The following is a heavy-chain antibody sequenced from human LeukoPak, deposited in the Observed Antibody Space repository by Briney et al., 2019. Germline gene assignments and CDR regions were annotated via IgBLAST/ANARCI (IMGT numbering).Heavy chain of an antibody. V-gene: IGHV3-66*01. CDR3: ARDRRERYFDY. J-gene: IGHJ4*02. D-gene: IGHD1-1*01. CDR2: IYSGGST. Sequence: GGSLRLSCAASGFTVSSNYMSWVRQAPEKGLEWVSVIYSGGSTYYADSVKGRFTISRDNSKNTLYLQMNSLRAEDTAVYYCARDRRERYFDYWGQGTLVTVSS. CDR1: GFTVSSNY.